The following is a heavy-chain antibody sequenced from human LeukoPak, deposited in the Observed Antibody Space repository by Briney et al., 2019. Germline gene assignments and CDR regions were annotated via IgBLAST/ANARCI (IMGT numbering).Heavy chain of an antibody. J-gene: IGHJ6*03. CDR2: IIPIFPTA. CDR3: ARDRLTMVRGVQYYYYMDV. V-gene: IGHV1-69*01. CDR1: GGTFSNYA. Sequence: GSSVKVSCKASGGTFSNYAISWVRQAPGQGLEWMGGIIPIFPTANYAQKFQGRVTITADESTSTAYMELSSLRSEDTAVYYCARDRLTMVRGVQYYYYMDVWGKGTTVTVSS. D-gene: IGHD3-10*01.